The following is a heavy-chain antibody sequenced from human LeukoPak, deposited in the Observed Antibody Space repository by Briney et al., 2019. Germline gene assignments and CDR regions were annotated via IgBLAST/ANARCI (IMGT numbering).Heavy chain of an antibody. D-gene: IGHD6-19*01. CDR1: GFTFSSYA. CDR3: AKSSGGYYYYYYGMDV. J-gene: IGHJ6*02. Sequence: GGSLRLSCAASGFTFSSYAMIWVRQAPGKGLEWVSAISGSGGSTYYADSVKGRFTISRYNSKNTLYLQMNSLRAEDTAVYYCAKSSGGYYYYYYGMDVWGQGTTVTVSS. V-gene: IGHV3-23*01. CDR2: ISGSGGST.